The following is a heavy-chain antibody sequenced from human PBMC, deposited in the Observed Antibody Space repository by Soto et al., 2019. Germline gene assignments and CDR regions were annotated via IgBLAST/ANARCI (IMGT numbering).Heavy chain of an antibody. J-gene: IGHJ4*02. CDR2: ISGSGNYT. Sequence: GGSLRLSCAASGFTFSTYSMNWVRQAPGKGLEWVSSISGSGNYTHYADFLGGRFTISRDNAKTSLYLQMNSLRAEDTAVYYCAREGINNYNEYYFDSWGQGTVVTVSS. D-gene: IGHD4-4*01. V-gene: IGHV3-21*01. CDR1: GFTFSTYS. CDR3: AREGINNYNEYYFDS.